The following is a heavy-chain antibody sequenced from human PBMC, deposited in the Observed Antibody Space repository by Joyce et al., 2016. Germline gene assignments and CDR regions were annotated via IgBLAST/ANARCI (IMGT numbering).Heavy chain of an antibody. Sequence: QVQLVQSGPELKRPGASMRVSCKTSGYSFTYYGISWVRQVPGQGLEWLAWISPFNNNTNFATRFQGRVSMTTDTSTTTAYMELRSLKPDDTAVYYCARDREAYLDSWGQGTLVTVSS. CDR1: GYSFTYYG. CDR2: ISPFNNNT. V-gene: IGHV1-18*01. J-gene: IGHJ4*02. CDR3: ARDREAYLDS. D-gene: IGHD3-16*01.